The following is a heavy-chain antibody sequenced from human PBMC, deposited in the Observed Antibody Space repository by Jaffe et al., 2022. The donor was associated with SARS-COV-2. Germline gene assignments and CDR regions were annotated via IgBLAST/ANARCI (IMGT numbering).Heavy chain of an antibody. CDR3: AREGSGWSLDY. Sequence: EVQLVESGGGLVKPGGSLRLSCAASGFTFSDFNMNWVRQAPGRGLEWVSFISERSYVYYADSVKGRFTIARDSAKNSLYLEMNSLRDDDTAVYYCAREGSGWSLDYWGQGTLVTVSS. CDR1: GFTFSDFN. D-gene: IGHD6-13*01. V-gene: IGHV3-21*01. CDR2: ISERSYV. J-gene: IGHJ4*02.